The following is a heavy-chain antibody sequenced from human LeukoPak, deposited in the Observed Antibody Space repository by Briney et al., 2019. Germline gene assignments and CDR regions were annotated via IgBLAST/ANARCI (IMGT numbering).Heavy chain of an antibody. CDR1: GFTFSSYG. D-gene: IGHD4-17*01. Sequence: GRSLRLSCAASGFTFSSYGMHWVRQAPGKGLEWGAVISYDGSNKYYADSVKGRFTISRDNSKNTLYLQMNSLRAEDTAVYYCAKAITTVTPLFDYWGQGTLVTVSS. CDR3: AKAITTVTPLFDY. J-gene: IGHJ4*02. CDR2: ISYDGSNK. V-gene: IGHV3-30*18.